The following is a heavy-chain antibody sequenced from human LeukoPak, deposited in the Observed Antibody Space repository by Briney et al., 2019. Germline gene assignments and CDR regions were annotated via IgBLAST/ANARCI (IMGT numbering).Heavy chain of an antibody. Sequence: GRSLRLSCAASGFTFSSYAMHWVRQAPGKGLXXXXXXSYDGSNKYYADSVKGRFTISRDNSKNTLYLQMNSLRAEDTAVYYCARRESSSLAPLVDYWGQGTLVTVSS. J-gene: IGHJ4*02. CDR3: ARRESSSLAPLVDY. CDR2: XSYDGSNK. V-gene: IGHV3-30-3*01. CDR1: GFTFSSYA. D-gene: IGHD6-6*01.